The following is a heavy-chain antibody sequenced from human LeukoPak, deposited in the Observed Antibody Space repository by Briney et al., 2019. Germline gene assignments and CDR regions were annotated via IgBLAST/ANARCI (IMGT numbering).Heavy chain of an antibody. Sequence: GGSLRLSCSVSGFTFSSYTMHWVRQAPGKGLEWVAFISYDGYNKYYADSVKGRFTISRDNSKNTLYLQMNSLRAEHSAMYYCARDQGDYGLDYWGQGNLVSVSS. CDR3: ARDQGDYGLDY. D-gene: IGHD4-17*01. CDR1: GFTFSSYT. J-gene: IGHJ4*02. V-gene: IGHV3-30-3*01. CDR2: ISYDGYNK.